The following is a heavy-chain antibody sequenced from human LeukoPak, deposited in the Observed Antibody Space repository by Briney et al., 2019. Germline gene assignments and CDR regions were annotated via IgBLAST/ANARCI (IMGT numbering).Heavy chain of an antibody. J-gene: IGHJ4*02. Sequence: GASVKVSCKASGYTFTGYYMHWVRQAPGQGLEWMGGIIPIFGTANYAQKFQGRVTITADKSTSTAYMELSSLRSEDTAVYYCARGVARSSKLHFSYYFDYWGQGTLVTVSS. D-gene: IGHD6-6*01. CDR2: IIPIFGTA. CDR1: GYTFTGYY. V-gene: IGHV1-69*06. CDR3: ARGVARSSKLHFSYYFDY.